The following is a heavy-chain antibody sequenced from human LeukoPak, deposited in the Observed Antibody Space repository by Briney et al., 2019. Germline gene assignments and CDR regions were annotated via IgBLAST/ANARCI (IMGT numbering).Heavy chain of an antibody. V-gene: IGHV1-2*02. CDR1: GYTFTGYY. CDR3: ARGNIVVVPAAIGDY. J-gene: IGHJ4*02. CDR2: INPNSGGT. Sequence: ASVKVSCKASGYTFTGYYMHWVRQAPRQGLEWMGWINPNSGGTNYAQKFQGRVTMTRDTSISTAYMELSRLRSDDTAVYYCARGNIVVVPAAIGDYWGQGTLVTVSS. D-gene: IGHD2-2*01.